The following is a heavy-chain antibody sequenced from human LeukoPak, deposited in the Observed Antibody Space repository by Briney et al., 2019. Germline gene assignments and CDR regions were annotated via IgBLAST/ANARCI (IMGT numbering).Heavy chain of an antibody. CDR2: IDRDGSRI. V-gene: IGHV3-74*01. D-gene: IGHD4-23*01. J-gene: IGHJ4*02. CDR1: GFTFSSYW. CDR3: VRGNDYGGPHY. Sequence: GGSLRLSCAVSGFTFSSYWMHWVRQAPGKGLVWVSRIDRDGSRINYADSVTGRFSISSDNGKNTLFLQMNSLRAEDAAVYYCVRGNDYGGPHYWGQGTLVTVSS.